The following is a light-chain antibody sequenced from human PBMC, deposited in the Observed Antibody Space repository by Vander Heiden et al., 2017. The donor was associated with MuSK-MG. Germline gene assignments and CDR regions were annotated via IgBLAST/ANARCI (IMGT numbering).Light chain of an antibody. V-gene: IGKV2D-29*01. CDR1: QSRLHSDGKIY. CDR2: EGS. CDR3: KQSKPLPWT. Sequence: DIVMTQTPLSLSVTPGQPASLSCKSSQSRLHSDGKIYLYWYPQKPGQPPQLLIYEGSNRHCGVPDRFSGRASGTDFTLKISLVDAEDVGVYYCKQSKPLPWTFGQGTKVEIK. J-gene: IGKJ1*01.